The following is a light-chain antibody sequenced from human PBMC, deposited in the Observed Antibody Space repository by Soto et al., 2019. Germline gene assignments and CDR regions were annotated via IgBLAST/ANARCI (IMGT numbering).Light chain of an antibody. CDR3: QQYNDYSWT. J-gene: IGKJ1*01. Sequence: DIQMTQSPSTLSASVGDRVTITCRASQSINNWLAWYQQKPGKAPNLLIYKASNLESGVPSRFSGSGSGTEFTLTISSPQPDDFATYYCQQYNDYSWTFGQGTKVEIK. V-gene: IGKV1-5*03. CDR1: QSINNW. CDR2: KAS.